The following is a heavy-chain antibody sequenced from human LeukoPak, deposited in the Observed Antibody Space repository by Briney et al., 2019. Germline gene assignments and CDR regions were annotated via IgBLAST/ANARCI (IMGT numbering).Heavy chain of an antibody. CDR2: ISSNGGST. Sequence: GGSLRLSCAASGFTFSSYAMHWVRQAPGKGLEYVSAISSNGGSTYYANSVKGRFTISRDNSKNTLYLQMGSLRAEDMAVYYCARGSLVHYYGSGSYRIRAGFDYWGQGTLVTVSS. D-gene: IGHD3-10*01. CDR3: ARGSLVHYYGSGSYRIRAGFDY. J-gene: IGHJ4*02. V-gene: IGHV3-64*01. CDR1: GFTFSSYA.